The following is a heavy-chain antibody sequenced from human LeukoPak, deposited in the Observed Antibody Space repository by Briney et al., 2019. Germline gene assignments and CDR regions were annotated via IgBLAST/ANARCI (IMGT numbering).Heavy chain of an antibody. Sequence: PSQTLSLTCAVSGGSISSGGYSWSWIRPPPGKGLEWIGYIYHSGSTCYNPFLKSRVTISVDRSKYQFSLKLISVTAADTAVYYCARGLHYGSGSYSWYDPWGQGTLVTVSS. CDR2: IYHSGST. CDR3: ARGLHYGSGSYSWYDP. CDR1: GGSISSGGYS. J-gene: IGHJ5*02. D-gene: IGHD3-10*01. V-gene: IGHV4-30-2*01.